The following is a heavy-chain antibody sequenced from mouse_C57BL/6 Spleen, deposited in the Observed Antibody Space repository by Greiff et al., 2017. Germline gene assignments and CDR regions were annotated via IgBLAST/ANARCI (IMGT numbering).Heavy chain of an antibody. CDR2: IYPRSGNT. J-gene: IGHJ2*01. V-gene: IGHV1-81*01. Sequence: QVQLQQSGAELARPGASVKLSCKASGYTFTSYGISWVKQRTGQGLEWIGEIYPRSGNTYYNEKFKGKATLTADKSSSTAYMELRSLTSEDSAVYFCARFGDGNYPYYFDYWGQGTTLTVSS. CDR1: GYTFTSYG. D-gene: IGHD2-1*01. CDR3: ARFGDGNYPYYFDY.